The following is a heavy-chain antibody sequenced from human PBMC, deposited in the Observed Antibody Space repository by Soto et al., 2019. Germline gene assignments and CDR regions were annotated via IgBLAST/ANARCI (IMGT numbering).Heavy chain of an antibody. D-gene: IGHD4-17*01. CDR2: ISYDGSNK. CDR1: GFTFSSYG. Sequence: QEQLVESGGGVVQPGRSLRLTCAVAGFTFSSYGMHWVRQAPGKGLEWVAIISYDGSNKYYADSVKGRFTISRDNSKNSLYLQMNSLIAEDTAGYYCAKTTGDYPLYWYFDLWGRGTLVTVSS. J-gene: IGHJ2*01. CDR3: AKTTGDYPLYWYFDL. V-gene: IGHV3-30*18.